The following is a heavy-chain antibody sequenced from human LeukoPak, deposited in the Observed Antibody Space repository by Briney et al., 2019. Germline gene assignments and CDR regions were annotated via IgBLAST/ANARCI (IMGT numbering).Heavy chain of an antibody. Sequence: GGSLRLSCAASGFTFINAWMTWVRQAPGKGPEWVGRIKSKTKGGTTDYAAPVKGRFTISRDDSKNTLYLQMNSLKTEDTAVYYCTTAPDRSDYWGQGTLVTVSS. D-gene: IGHD3-22*01. V-gene: IGHV3-15*01. CDR3: TTAPDRSDY. J-gene: IGHJ4*02. CDR2: IKSKTKGGTT. CDR1: GFTFINAW.